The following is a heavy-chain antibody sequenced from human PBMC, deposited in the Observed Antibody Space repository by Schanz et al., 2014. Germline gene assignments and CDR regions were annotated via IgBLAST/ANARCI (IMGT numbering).Heavy chain of an antibody. V-gene: IGHV1-2*02. J-gene: IGHJ4*02. CDR2: INPNSGDT. CDR1: GYTFAVYY. CDR3: ARAPTRMNMFRGVTYFFDY. D-gene: IGHD3-10*01. Sequence: QVQLVQSGAEVKKPGASVKVSCKASGYTFAVYYIHWVRQAPGQGLEFMGWINPNSGDTEYGQQFEGRVTLTRDTSISTAYMELSRLRTDDTAVYYCARAPTRMNMFRGVTYFFDYWGQGTLVTVSS.